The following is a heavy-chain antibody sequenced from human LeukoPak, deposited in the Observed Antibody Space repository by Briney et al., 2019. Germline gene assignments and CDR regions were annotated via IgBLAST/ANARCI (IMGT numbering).Heavy chain of an antibody. CDR1: GFIFSNSW. J-gene: IGHJ5*02. D-gene: IGHD4-17*01. CDR2: INQDGSDQ. Sequence: TGGSLRLSCAASGFIFSNSWMNWVRQAPGKGPEWVANINQDGSDQYYVDSVKGRFTISRDNAKNSLYLQMNSLRAEDTAVYYCARTTVTTGRTNWFDPWGQGTLVTVSS. CDR3: ARTTVTTGRTNWFDP. V-gene: IGHV3-7*01.